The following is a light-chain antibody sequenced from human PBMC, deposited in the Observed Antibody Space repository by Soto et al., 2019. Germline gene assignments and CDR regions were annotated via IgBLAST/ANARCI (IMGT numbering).Light chain of an antibody. CDR2: AAS. CDR3: QKYYTAPET. Sequence: DIQMTQSPSSLSASVGDRVTITCRASQSISNYLAWYQQKPGKVPKNLIYAASTLQSGVPSRFSGSGSGTDFTLTISSLQPEDVATYYCQKYYTAPETFGQGTKVEIK. CDR1: QSISNY. V-gene: IGKV1-27*01. J-gene: IGKJ1*01.